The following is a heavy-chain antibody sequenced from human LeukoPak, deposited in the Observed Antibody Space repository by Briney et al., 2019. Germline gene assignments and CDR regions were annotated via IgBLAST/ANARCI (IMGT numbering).Heavy chain of an antibody. D-gene: IGHD3-22*01. Sequence: PGGSLRLSCAASGFTFSSYAMSWVRQAPGKGLEWVSAISGSDGSTYYADSVKGRFTISRDNSKNTLYLQMNSLRAEDTAVYYCAKDLQGYYYDSSGYRGDYWGQGTLVTVSS. V-gene: IGHV3-23*01. CDR3: AKDLQGYYYDSSGYRGDY. CDR2: ISGSDGST. CDR1: GFTFSSYA. J-gene: IGHJ4*02.